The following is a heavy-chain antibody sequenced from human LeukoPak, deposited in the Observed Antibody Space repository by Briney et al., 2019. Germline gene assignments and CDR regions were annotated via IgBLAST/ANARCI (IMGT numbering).Heavy chain of an antibody. D-gene: IGHD1-26*01. Sequence: TPSETLSLTCTDSGGSISSSGYYWGWIRQPPGKGLEWIASIYYSGSTYYNPSLKSRVTISVDTSKNQLSLKLSSLTAADTAVYYCARHEYSGSYYGLSWFDPWGQGTLVTVSS. V-gene: IGHV4-39*01. CDR2: IYYSGST. CDR1: GGSISSSGYY. J-gene: IGHJ5*02. CDR3: ARHEYSGSYYGLSWFDP.